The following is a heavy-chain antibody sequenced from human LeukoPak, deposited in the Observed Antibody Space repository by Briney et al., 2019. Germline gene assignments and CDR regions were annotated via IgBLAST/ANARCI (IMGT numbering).Heavy chain of an antibody. CDR3: ARVPWGFGELEDWFDP. CDR2: INAGNGNT. J-gene: IGHJ5*02. Sequence: GGSLRLSCSASGFTFTSYAMHWVRQAPGQRLEWMGWINAGNGNTKYSQKFQGRVTITRDTSASTAYMELSSLRSEDTAVYYCARVPWGFGELEDWFDPWGQGTLVTVSS. D-gene: IGHD3-10*01. V-gene: IGHV1-3*01. CDR1: GFTFTSYA.